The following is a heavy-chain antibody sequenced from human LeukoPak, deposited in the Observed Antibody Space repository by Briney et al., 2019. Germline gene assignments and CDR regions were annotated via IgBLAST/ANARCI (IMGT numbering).Heavy chain of an antibody. J-gene: IGHJ4*02. Sequence: GSLRVSCKASGYTFTSYVISWVRQAPGQGLEWMSWISAKIGNTNSAQKLQGRVTMTTDTSTSTPYMDMRSLRAADTAVYYCAAGTPVQLRRYSYCYGYWGQGTLVTVSS. V-gene: IGHV1-18*01. CDR1: GYTFTSYV. D-gene: IGHD5-18*01. CDR2: ISAKIGNT. CDR3: AAGTPVQLRRYSYCYGY.